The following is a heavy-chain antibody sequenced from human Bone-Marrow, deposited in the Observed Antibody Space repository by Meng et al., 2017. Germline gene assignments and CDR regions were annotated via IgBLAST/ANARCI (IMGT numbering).Heavy chain of an antibody. Sequence: GESLKIPCAASGFTFSSYAMNWVRQAPGKGLEWVSAISGGGDATYYADSVKGRFTISRDNSKKMLYLQMNSLRAEDTAVYYCAKDMAYDFWRGYYFHFDSWGQGTLVTVSS. CDR1: GFTFSSYA. J-gene: IGHJ4*02. D-gene: IGHD3-3*01. V-gene: IGHV3-23*01. CDR3: AKDMAYDFWRGYYFHFDS. CDR2: ISGGGDAT.